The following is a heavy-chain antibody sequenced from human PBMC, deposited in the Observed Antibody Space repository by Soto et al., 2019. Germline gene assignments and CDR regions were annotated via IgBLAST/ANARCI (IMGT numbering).Heavy chain of an antibody. Sequence: SETLSLTCTVSGGSISSYYWSWIRQPPGKGLEWIGYIYYSGSTNYNPSLKSRVTISVDTSKNQFSLKLSSVTAADTAVYYCARRIYDFWSGLPDHFDYWGQGTLVTVSS. CDR3: ARRIYDFWSGLPDHFDY. D-gene: IGHD3-3*01. J-gene: IGHJ4*02. CDR2: IYYSGST. CDR1: GGSISSYY. V-gene: IGHV4-59*08.